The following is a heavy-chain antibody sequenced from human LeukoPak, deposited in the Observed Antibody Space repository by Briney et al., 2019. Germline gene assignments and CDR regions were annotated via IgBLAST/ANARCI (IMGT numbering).Heavy chain of an antibody. Sequence: SETLSPTCTVSGGSISSYYWSWIRQPPGKGLEWIGSVYYSGSTFYNPSLSRRVTVSVDTSKNQFSLRLSSVTAADTAVYYCARRTGGPGSYWPPDIWGQGTMVTVSS. D-gene: IGHD3-10*01. CDR3: ARRTGGPGSYWPPDI. V-gene: IGHV4-59*05. CDR1: GGSISSYY. J-gene: IGHJ3*02. CDR2: VYYSGST.